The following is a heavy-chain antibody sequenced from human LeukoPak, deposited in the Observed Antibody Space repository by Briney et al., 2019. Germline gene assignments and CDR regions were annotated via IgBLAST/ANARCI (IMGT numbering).Heavy chain of an antibody. J-gene: IGHJ4*02. V-gene: IGHV3-30*03. CDR2: ISYDGNNK. CDR3: ARDEYLWVVIQLGLFDY. Sequence: GGSLRLSCAVSGFSFSGFGLHWVRQAPGKGLEWVGIISYDGNNKYVADSVRGRFTISRDNSKNTLYLQMNSLRPEDTAVYYCARDEYLWVVIQLGLFDYWGQGTLVTVSS. CDR1: GFSFSGFG. D-gene: IGHD2-2*01.